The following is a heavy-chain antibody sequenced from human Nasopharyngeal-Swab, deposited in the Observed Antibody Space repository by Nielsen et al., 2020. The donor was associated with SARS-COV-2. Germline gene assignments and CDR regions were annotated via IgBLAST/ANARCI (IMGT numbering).Heavy chain of an antibody. Sequence: GESLKISCAASGFTFSSYATSWVRQAPGKGLEWVSGIGGSGGSTYYADSVKGRFTISRDNAKNSLYLQMNSLRAEDTAVYYCARGAPAARRHDAFDIWGQGTMVTVSS. CDR3: ARGAPAARRHDAFDI. V-gene: IGHV3-23*01. D-gene: IGHD2-15*01. CDR1: GFTFSSYA. J-gene: IGHJ3*02. CDR2: IGGSGGST.